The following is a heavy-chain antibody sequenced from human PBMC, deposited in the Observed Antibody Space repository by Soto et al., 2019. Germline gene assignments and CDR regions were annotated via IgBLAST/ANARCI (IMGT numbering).Heavy chain of an antibody. CDR1: GFTFSSYG. D-gene: IGHD3-22*01. J-gene: IGHJ4*02. Sequence: PGGSLRLSCVASGFTFSSYGIHWVRQAPGKGLEWLAVIWYNGNKKYYADSVKGRFTISRDNSKNTVYLQMNSLRAEDTAVYYCARDRDYFDTSGYYYHFDYWGQGTLVTVSS. CDR2: IWYNGNKK. V-gene: IGHV3-33*01. CDR3: ARDRDYFDTSGYYYHFDY.